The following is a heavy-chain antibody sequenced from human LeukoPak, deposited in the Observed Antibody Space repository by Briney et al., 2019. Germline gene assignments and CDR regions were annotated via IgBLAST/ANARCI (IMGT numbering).Heavy chain of an antibody. CDR2: INHSGSA. V-gene: IGHV4-34*01. Sequence: PSETLSLTCAVYGGPLSGSYWSWIRQPPGKGLEWIGEINHSGSANYKPSLKSRVSISIDTSKNQFSLNLSSVTAADTAVYYCARLGGAAAGGGAIFDPWGQGTLVTVSS. CDR3: ARLGGAAAGGGAIFDP. CDR1: GGPLSGSY. J-gene: IGHJ5*02. D-gene: IGHD6-13*01.